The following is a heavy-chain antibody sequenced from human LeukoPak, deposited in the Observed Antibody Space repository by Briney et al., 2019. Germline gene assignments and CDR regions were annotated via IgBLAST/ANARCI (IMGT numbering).Heavy chain of an antibody. J-gene: IGHJ4*02. CDR1: GFSFTEAW. Sequence: GGSLRLSCAGSGFSFTEAWMSWVRQAPGKGLEWISHMYMSSSTTSYADSVKGRFTISRDNAKNSLYLQMNSLTDEDTAVYYCARDYAYSFDYWGQGTLVTVSS. CDR3: ARDYAYSFDY. V-gene: IGHV3-48*02. CDR2: MYMSSSTT. D-gene: IGHD4-11*01.